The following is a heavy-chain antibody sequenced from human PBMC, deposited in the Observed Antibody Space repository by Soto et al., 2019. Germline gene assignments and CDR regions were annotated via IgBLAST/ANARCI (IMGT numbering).Heavy chain of an antibody. CDR2: IYSGGST. V-gene: IGHV3-66*01. D-gene: IGHD6-13*01. Sequence: EVQLVESGGGLVQPGGSLRLSCAASGFTVSSNYMSWVRQAPGKGLEWVSVIYSGGSTYYADSVKGRFTISRDNSKNTLYLQMNSLRAEDTAVYYCARAIKQQLVDYRGQGTLVTVSS. J-gene: IGHJ4*02. CDR1: GFTVSSNY. CDR3: ARAIKQQLVDY.